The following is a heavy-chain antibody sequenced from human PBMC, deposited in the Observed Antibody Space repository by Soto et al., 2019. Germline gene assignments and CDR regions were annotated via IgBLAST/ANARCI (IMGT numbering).Heavy chain of an antibody. CDR3: AREGGEGNYFDY. CDR1: GGSISSSGYY. V-gene: IGHV4-39*02. J-gene: IGHJ4*02. Sequence: QLQLQESGPGLVKPSETLSLTCTVSGGSISSSGYYWGWIRQPPGKGLEWIGSIYYSGSTYYNPSLKSRVPIPVDTSKNQFSLKLSSVTAADTAVYYCAREGGEGNYFDYWGQGTLVTVSS. CDR2: IYYSGST. D-gene: IGHD3-16*01.